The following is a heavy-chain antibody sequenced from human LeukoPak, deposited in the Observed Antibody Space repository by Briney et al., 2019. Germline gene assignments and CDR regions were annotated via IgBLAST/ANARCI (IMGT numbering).Heavy chain of an antibody. J-gene: IGHJ4*02. CDR2: ISSSSSYI. CDR3: ACHIEQHKLTGATSLFDY. Sequence: PGGSLRLSCAASGFTFSSYSMNWVRQAPGKGLEWVSSISSSSSYIYYADSVKGRFTISRDNAKNSLYLQMNSLRAEDTAVYYCACHIEQHKLTGATSLFDYWGQGTLVTVSS. D-gene: IGHD1-26*01. V-gene: IGHV3-21*04. CDR1: GFTFSSYS.